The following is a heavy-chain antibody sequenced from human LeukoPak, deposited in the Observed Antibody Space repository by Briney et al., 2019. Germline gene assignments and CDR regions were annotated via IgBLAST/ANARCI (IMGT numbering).Heavy chain of an antibody. Sequence: ASVKVSCKASGYAFTSYAMNWVRQAPGQGLEWMGWINTNTGNPTYAQGFTGRFVFALDTSVSTAYLQISSLKAEDTAVYYCARYPPTIGVTTWPWYFDLWGRGTLVTVSS. CDR2: INTNTGNP. CDR1: GYAFTSYA. CDR3: ARYPPTIGVTTWPWYFDL. J-gene: IGHJ2*01. V-gene: IGHV7-4-1*02. D-gene: IGHD4-17*01.